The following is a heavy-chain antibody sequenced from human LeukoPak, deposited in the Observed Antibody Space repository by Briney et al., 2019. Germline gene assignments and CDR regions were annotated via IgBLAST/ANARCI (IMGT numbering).Heavy chain of an antibody. D-gene: IGHD3-22*01. CDR2: ISSSSSYT. CDR3: ARVRSGYYCPDY. CDR1: GFTFSDCY. Sequence: GGSLRLSCAASGFTFSDCYMSWIRQAPGKGLEWVSYISSSSSYTNYADSVKGRFTISRDNAKNSLYLQMNSLRAEDTAVYYCARVRSGYYCPDYWGQGTLVTVSS. J-gene: IGHJ4*02. V-gene: IGHV3-11*05.